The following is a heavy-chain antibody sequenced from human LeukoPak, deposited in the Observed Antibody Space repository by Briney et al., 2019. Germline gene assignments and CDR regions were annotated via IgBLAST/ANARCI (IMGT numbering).Heavy chain of an antibody. J-gene: IGHJ4*02. Sequence: GGSLRLSCAASGFTFSSYSMNWVRQAPGKGLEWVSSISSSSSYIYYADSVKGRFTISRDNAKNSLYLQMNSLRAEDTAVYYCARVNFDYVWGSYRYIDYWGQGTLVTVSS. CDR2: ISSSSSYI. CDR1: GFTFSSYS. CDR3: ARVNFDYVWGSYRYIDY. V-gene: IGHV3-21*01. D-gene: IGHD3-16*02.